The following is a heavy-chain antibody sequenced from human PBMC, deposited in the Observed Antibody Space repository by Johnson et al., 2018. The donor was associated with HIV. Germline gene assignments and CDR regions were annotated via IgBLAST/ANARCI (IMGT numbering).Heavy chain of an antibody. D-gene: IGHD3-16*01. J-gene: IGHJ3*02. CDR1: GFTFSDYW. CDR3: ARDGGRGDFDI. Sequence: VQLVESGGGVVQPGRSLRLSCAASGFTFSDYWMSWVRQAPGKGLEWVANIKQDGSDEYYVDSLEGRFTISRDNTKNLLYLQRDNLRTAETAVYYCARDGGRGDFDIWGHGTRVSVSS. CDR2: IKQDGSDE. V-gene: IGHV3-7*01.